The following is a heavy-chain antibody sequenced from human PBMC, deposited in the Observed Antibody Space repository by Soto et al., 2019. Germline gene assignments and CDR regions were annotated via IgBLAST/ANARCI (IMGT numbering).Heavy chain of an antibody. V-gene: IGHV4-39*01. J-gene: IGHJ4*02. CDR2: IYYSGST. CDR3: ARQDYSNYGPD. Sequence: SETLSLTCTVSGGSISSSSYYWGWIRQPPGKGLEWIGSIYYSGSTYYNPSLKSRVTISVDTSKNQFSLKLSSVTAADTAVYYCARQDYSNYGPDWGQGTLVTVSS. CDR1: GGSISSSSYY. D-gene: IGHD4-4*01.